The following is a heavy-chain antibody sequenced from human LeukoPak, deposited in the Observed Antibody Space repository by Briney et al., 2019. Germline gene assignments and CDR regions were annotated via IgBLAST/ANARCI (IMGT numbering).Heavy chain of an antibody. D-gene: IGHD2-2*01. J-gene: IGHJ4*02. CDR3: AKASSARPRVFDY. CDR1: GFTFSSYA. V-gene: IGHV3-23*01. CDR2: ISADASST. Sequence: GGSLRLSCAASGFTFSSYAMSWVRQAPGKGLEWVSAISADASSTYYADSVEGRFTISRDNSKNTLYLQMNSLRAEDTAVYYCAKASSARPRVFDYWGQGTLVTVSS.